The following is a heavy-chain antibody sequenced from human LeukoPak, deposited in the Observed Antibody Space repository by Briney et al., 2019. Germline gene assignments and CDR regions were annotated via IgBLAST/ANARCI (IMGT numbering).Heavy chain of an antibody. J-gene: IGHJ4*02. Sequence: GGSLRLSCVASGVTLSSYTMSWVRQAPGKGLEWVSAISGSGGSTYYADSVKGRFTISRDNSKNTLYLQMNSLRAEDTAVYYCAKEPQYITIFGVVIPTGYWGQGTLVTVSS. V-gene: IGHV3-23*01. CDR3: AKEPQYITIFGVVIPTGY. D-gene: IGHD3-3*01. CDR1: GVTLSSYT. CDR2: ISGSGGST.